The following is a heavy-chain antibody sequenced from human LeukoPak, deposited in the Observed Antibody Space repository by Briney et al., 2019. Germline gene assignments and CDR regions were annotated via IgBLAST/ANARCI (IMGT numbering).Heavy chain of an antibody. J-gene: IGHJ3*02. CDR2: FDPESAKT. CDR1: GNTLTEFS. CDR3: ARAPQQLVLEDAFDI. D-gene: IGHD6-13*01. V-gene: IGHV1-24*01. Sequence: ASVKVSCKVSGNTLTEFSIHWVRQAPGKGLEWMGGFDPESAKTIYAQNFQGRLTMTEDTSTDTAYMELSSLRSEDTAVYYCARAPQQLVLEDAFDIWGQGTMVTVSS.